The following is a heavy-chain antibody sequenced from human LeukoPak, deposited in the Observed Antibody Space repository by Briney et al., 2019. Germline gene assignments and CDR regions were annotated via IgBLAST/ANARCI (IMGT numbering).Heavy chain of an antibody. D-gene: IGHD5-18*01. J-gene: IGHJ4*02. V-gene: IGHV3-33*01. CDR3: ARGLGYSYGYGIDY. Sequence: GGSLRLSCAASGFIFSSYAMHWVRQAPGKGPEWVAIIWFDGSNRYYAESVEGRFTISRDNSKDTLYLQMNSLRAEDTAVYSCARGLGYSYGYGIDYWGQGTLVIASS. CDR2: IWFDGSNR. CDR1: GFIFSSYA.